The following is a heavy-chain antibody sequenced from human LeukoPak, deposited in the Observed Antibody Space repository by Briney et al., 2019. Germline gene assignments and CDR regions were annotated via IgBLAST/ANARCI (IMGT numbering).Heavy chain of an antibody. V-gene: IGHV3-30*18. CDR1: GFTFSSYA. D-gene: IGHD3-22*01. Sequence: PGGSLRLSCAASGFTFSSYAMHWVRQAPGKGLEWVAVISYDGSNKYYADSVKGRFTTSRDNSKNTLYLQMNSLRAEDTAVYYCAKSYYYDKLAYYWGQGTLVTVSS. CDR2: ISYDGSNK. J-gene: IGHJ4*02. CDR3: AKSYYYDKLAYY.